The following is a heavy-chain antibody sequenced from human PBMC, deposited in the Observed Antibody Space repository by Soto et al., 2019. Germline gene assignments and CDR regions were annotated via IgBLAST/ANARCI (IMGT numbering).Heavy chain of an antibody. V-gene: IGHV3-73*01. Sequence: GGSLRLSCAASGFTFSSSAMHWVRQASGKGLEWVGRIRSKANSYATAYAASVKGRFTISRDDSKNTAYLQMNSLKTEDTAVYYCTSPIRDGYNFFDYWGQGTLVTVSS. CDR1: GFTFSSSA. D-gene: IGHD5-12*01. CDR2: IRSKANSYAT. CDR3: TSPIRDGYNFFDY. J-gene: IGHJ4*02.